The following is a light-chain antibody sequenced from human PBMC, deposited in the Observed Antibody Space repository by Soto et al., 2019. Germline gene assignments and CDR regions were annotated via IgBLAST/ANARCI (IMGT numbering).Light chain of an antibody. CDR3: QQRSNWLT. J-gene: IGKJ4*01. Sequence: EIVLTQSPATLSLSPGERATLSCRASQSVSSYLAWYQQKPGQAPRLLIYDASNRATGIPARFSGSGFGTVYTHTIICLEAEDLAGYYCQQRSNWLTFGGGTKVESK. CDR2: DAS. CDR1: QSVSSY. V-gene: IGKV3-11*01.